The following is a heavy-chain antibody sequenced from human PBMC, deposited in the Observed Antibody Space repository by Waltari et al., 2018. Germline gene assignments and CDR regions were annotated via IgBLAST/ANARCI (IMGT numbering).Heavy chain of an antibody. J-gene: IGHJ4*02. CDR1: GYSISSGYY. Sequence: QVQLQESGPGLVKPSETLSLTCAVSGYSISSGYYWGWIRQPPGKGLEWIGSIYHSGSTYYNPSLKSRVTISVDTSKNQFSLKLSSVTAADTAVYYCARQGSSSPYFDYWGQGTLVT. CDR3: ARQGSSSPYFDY. D-gene: IGHD6-6*01. CDR2: IYHSGST. V-gene: IGHV4-38-2*01.